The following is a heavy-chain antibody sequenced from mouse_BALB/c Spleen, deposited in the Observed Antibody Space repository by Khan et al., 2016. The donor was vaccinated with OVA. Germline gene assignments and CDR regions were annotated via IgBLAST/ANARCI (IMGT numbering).Heavy chain of an antibody. J-gene: IGHJ2*01. CDR1: GYTFTTYW. V-gene: IGHV1-7*01. CDR3: TRDRIDY. Sequence: QVQLQQSGAELAKPGASVKMSCKASGYTFTTYWMHWVKQRPGQGLEWIGYINPTSGYTDYTEKFKDRATLSADKSSSTAYMQLSSLTSEDSAVYYGTRDRIDYGGQGTTLTVSS. CDR2: INPTSGYT.